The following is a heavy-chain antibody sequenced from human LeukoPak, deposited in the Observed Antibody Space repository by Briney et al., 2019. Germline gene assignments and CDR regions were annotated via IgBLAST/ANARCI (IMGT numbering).Heavy chain of an antibody. CDR2: INPNSGGT. V-gene: IGHV1-2*02. CDR1: GCTFTGYY. D-gene: IGHD3-22*01. CDR3: ARAIELRGVDYYDSSGYFDY. Sequence: ASVKVSCKASGCTFTGYYMHWVRQAPGQGLEWMGWINPNSGGTNYAQKFQGRVTMTRDTSISTAYMELSRLRSDDTAVYYCARAIELRGVDYYDSSGYFDYWGQGTLVTVSS. J-gene: IGHJ4*02.